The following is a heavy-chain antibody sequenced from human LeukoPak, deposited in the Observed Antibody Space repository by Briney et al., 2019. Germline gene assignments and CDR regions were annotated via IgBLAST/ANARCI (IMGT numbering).Heavy chain of an antibody. CDR2: IYYTGST. J-gene: IGHJ4*02. D-gene: IGHD6-6*01. CDR1: GGSISSLY. V-gene: IGHV4-59*08. CDR3: GRHRAYSSSSPFDY. Sequence: SETLSLTCSVSGGSISSLYWSWIRQPPGKGLEWIVYIYYTGSTNYNPSLKSRVTMFVDMSKNQFSLRLSSVTAADTAVYYCGRHRAYSSSSPFDYWGQGTLVTVSS.